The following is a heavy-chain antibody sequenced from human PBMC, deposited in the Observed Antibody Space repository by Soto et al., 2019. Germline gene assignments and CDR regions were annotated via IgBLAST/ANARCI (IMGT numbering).Heavy chain of an antibody. D-gene: IGHD2-2*01. CDR3: ARVGDIVLVPAADSTFGYHGMDV. V-gene: IGHV4-30-4*01. CDR1: GDSISSDDYY. Sequence: QVQLQESGPGLVKPSQTLSLTCTVSGDSISSDDYYWSWIRQPPGKGLEWIGYIYHSGNTYYNPSLKSRVTMSVDTSKNKFSLKLTSVTAADTAVYYCARVGDIVLVPAADSTFGYHGMDVWGQGTTVTVSS. J-gene: IGHJ6*02. CDR2: IYHSGNT.